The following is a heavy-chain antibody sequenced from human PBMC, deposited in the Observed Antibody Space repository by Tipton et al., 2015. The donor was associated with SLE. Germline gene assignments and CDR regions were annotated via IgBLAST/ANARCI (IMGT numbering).Heavy chain of an antibody. J-gene: IGHJ4*02. CDR2: INHSGST. CDR1: GGSFSGYY. D-gene: IGHD3-22*01. CDR3: ARATENYYDSSGYFDY. V-gene: IGHV4-34*01. Sequence: LRLSCAVYGGSFSGYYWSWIRQPPGKGLEWIGEINHSGSTNYNPSLKSRVTISVDTSKNQFSLKLSSVTAADTAVYYCARATENYYDSSGYFDYWGQGTLVTVSS.